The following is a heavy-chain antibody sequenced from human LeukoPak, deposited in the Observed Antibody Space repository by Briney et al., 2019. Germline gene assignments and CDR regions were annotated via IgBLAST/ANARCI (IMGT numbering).Heavy chain of an antibody. CDR1: GGSISSSSYY. Sequence: SETLSLTCTVSGGSISSSSYYWGWIRQPPGKGLEWIGSIYYSGSTYYNPSLKSRVTISVDTSKNQFSLKLSSVTAADTAVYYCARDRADSEEYYYYYGMDVWGQGTTVTVSS. D-gene: IGHD2-15*01. V-gene: IGHV4-39*07. J-gene: IGHJ6*02. CDR2: IYYSGST. CDR3: ARDRADSEEYYYYYGMDV.